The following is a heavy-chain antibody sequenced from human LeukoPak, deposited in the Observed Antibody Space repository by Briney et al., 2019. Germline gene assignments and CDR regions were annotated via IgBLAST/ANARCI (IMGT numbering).Heavy chain of an antibody. D-gene: IGHD5-12*01. CDR2: INPDGSAP. J-gene: IGHJ6*04. CDR3: ARGYSGFGVYGMDV. V-gene: IGHV3-74*01. Sequence: GGSLRLSCTASGFTFSTSWMHWVPQAPGEGLVWVSRINPDGSAPTYADSVKGRFTISRDTAKNTLFLQMSSLRAEDTAVYSCARGYSGFGVYGMDVWGKGTTVTVSS. CDR1: GFTFSTSW.